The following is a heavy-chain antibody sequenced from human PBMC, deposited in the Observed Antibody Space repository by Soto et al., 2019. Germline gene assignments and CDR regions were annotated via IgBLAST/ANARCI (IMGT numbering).Heavy chain of an antibody. CDR2: IIPIFGTA. J-gene: IGHJ3*02. D-gene: IGHD1-26*01. CDR1: GGTFSSYA. CDR3: ARDRPGGVGAIRDAFDI. V-gene: IGHV1-69*13. Sequence: SVKVSCKASGGTFSSYAISWVRQAPGQGLEWMGGIIPIFGTANYAQKFQGRVTITAGESTSTAYMELSSLRSEDTAVYYCARDRPGGVGAIRDAFDIWGQGTMVTVSS.